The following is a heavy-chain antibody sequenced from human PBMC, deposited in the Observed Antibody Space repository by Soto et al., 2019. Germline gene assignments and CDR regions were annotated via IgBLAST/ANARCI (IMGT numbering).Heavy chain of an antibody. CDR3: ARGLPYDFWSGYQPFVFDY. CDR1: GGTFSSYA. CDR2: IIPIFGTA. Sequence: SVKVSCKASGGTFSSYAISWVRQAPGQGLEWMGGIIPIFGTANYAQKFQGRVTITADESTSTAYMKLSSVTAADTAVYYCARGLPYDFWSGYQPFVFDYWGQGTLVTVSS. J-gene: IGHJ4*02. V-gene: IGHV1-69*13. D-gene: IGHD3-3*01.